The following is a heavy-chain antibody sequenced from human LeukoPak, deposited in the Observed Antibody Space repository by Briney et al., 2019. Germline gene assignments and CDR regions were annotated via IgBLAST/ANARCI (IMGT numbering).Heavy chain of an antibody. CDR2: IIPIFGTA. D-gene: IGHD3-22*01. Sequence: GSSVKVSCKASGGTFSSYAISWVRQAPGQGLEWMGGIIPIFGTANYAQKFQGRVTMTRDTSTSTVYMELSSLRSEDTAVYYCARDRGYYDSSGYYDWFDPWGQGTLVTVSS. J-gene: IGHJ5*02. CDR3: ARDRGYYDSSGYYDWFDP. CDR1: GGTFSSYA. V-gene: IGHV1-69*05.